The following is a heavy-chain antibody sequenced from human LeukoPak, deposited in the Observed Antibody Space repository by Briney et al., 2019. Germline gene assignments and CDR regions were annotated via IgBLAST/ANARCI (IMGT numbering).Heavy chain of an antibody. CDR1: GFTFSSYG. CDR3: AKTAPTYSSTRYYFDY. J-gene: IGHJ4*02. Sequence: GGSLRLSCAASGFTFSSYGMHWVRQAPGKGLEWVAFIRYDGSNKYYADSVKGRFTISRDNSKNTLYLQMNSLRAEDTAVYYCAKTAPTYSSTRYYFDYWGQGTLVTVSS. D-gene: IGHD6-19*01. V-gene: IGHV3-30*02. CDR2: IRYDGSNK.